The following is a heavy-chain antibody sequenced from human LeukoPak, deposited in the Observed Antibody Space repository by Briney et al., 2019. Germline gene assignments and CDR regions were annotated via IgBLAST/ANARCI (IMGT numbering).Heavy chain of an antibody. CDR3: AKDGMTTVTPYYFDY. Sequence: GASLRLSCAASVFTVSSYAMSWVRQAPGKGLEWVSAISGSGGSTYYADSVKGRFTISRDNSKNTLYLQMNSLRAEDTAVYYCAKDGMTTVTPYYFDYWGQETLVTVSS. CDR1: VFTVSSYA. V-gene: IGHV3-23*01. D-gene: IGHD4-17*01. J-gene: IGHJ4*02. CDR2: ISGSGGST.